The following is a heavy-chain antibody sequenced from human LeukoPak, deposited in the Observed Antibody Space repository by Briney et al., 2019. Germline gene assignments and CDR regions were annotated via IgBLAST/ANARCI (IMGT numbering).Heavy chain of an antibody. Sequence: TGGSLRLSCAASGFTFSSYDMSWVRQAPGKGLEWVSGISGSGGSTYYADSVKGRFTISRDNSKNTLYLQMNSLRAEDTAVYYCAKHTSSWSYFDYWGQGTLVTVSS. CDR3: AKHTSSWSYFDY. CDR2: ISGSGGST. CDR1: GFTFSSYD. D-gene: IGHD6-13*01. J-gene: IGHJ4*02. V-gene: IGHV3-23*01.